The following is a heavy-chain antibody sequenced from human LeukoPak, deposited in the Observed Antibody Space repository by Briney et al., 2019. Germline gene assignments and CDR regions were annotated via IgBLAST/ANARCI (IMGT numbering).Heavy chain of an antibody. CDR2: IVPVLDIP. CDR1: GYTFTGYY. J-gene: IGHJ3*02. V-gene: IGHV1-69*04. Sequence: SVKVSCKASGYTFTGYYMHWVRQAPGQDLQWMGRIVPVLDIPNYAQRFRDRVTITADKSTNIAYMELSSLRSEDTAVYYCARGDAFDIWGQGTMVTVSS. CDR3: ARGDAFDI.